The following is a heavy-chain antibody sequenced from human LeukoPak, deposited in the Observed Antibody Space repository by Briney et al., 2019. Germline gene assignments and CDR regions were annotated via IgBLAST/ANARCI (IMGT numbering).Heavy chain of an antibody. J-gene: IGHJ5*02. D-gene: IGHD6-13*01. CDR2: MNPNSGNT. CDR3: ARGREQLVRDWFDP. Sequence: ASVKVSCKASGYTFTSYDINWVRQATGQGLEWMGWMNPNSGNTGYAQKFQGRVTMTRNTSISTAYMELSSLRSEDTAVYYCARGREQLVRDWFDPGAREPWSPSPQ. V-gene: IGHV1-8*01. CDR1: GYTFTSYD.